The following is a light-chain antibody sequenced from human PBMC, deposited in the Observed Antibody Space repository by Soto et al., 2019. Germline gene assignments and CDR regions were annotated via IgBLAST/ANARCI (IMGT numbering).Light chain of an antibody. CDR1: QSVSSN. Sequence: EIVMTQSPATLSVSPGERATLSCRASQSVSSNLAWYQQKPGQAPRLLIYGASIRATGIPARFSGSGSGTEFTLTISRLQSDDFAVYYCQQYKNWPRTFGQGTNLEIK. CDR2: GAS. CDR3: QQYKNWPRT. V-gene: IGKV3-15*01. J-gene: IGKJ2*01.